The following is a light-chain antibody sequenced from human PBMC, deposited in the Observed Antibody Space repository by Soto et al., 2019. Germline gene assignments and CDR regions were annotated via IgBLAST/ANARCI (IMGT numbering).Light chain of an antibody. CDR2: KAS. V-gene: IGKV1-5*03. J-gene: IGKJ2*01. Sequence: DIQMTQSPSTLSASVGDRVTITCRASQNINSRLAWYQQKPGKAPKLLIYKASSLESGVSSRFSGSGSGTEFTLTISSLQPDDFATYYCQQYNSYSYTVGQGTKVDIK. CDR3: QQYNSYSYT. CDR1: QNINSR.